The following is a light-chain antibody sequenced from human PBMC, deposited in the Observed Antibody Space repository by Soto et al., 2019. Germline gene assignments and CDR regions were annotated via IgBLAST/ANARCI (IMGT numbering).Light chain of an antibody. V-gene: IGKV3-20*01. J-gene: IGKJ5*01. Sequence: IMLTQSPGTLSLSPGERATLSCRASQTISSSSLAWYQQKGGQAPRLLIYGASSRATGIPDRFSGSGSGTDFTLTISRLEPDDFAVYYCQQYGSSSTFGQGTRLEIK. CDR1: QTISSSS. CDR2: GAS. CDR3: QQYGSSST.